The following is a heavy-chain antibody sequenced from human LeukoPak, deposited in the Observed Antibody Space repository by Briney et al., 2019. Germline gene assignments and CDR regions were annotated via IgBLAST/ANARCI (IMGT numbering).Heavy chain of an antibody. CDR1: GFTFSSYA. Sequence: GGSLRLSCAASGFTFSSYAMHWVRQAPGKGLEWVAVISYDGSNKYYADSVKGRFTISRDNSKNTLYLQMDSLRGEDTALYFCAKDKGIHGSEVFDYWGQGVLVTVSS. CDR3: AKDKGIHGSEVFDY. J-gene: IGHJ4*02. D-gene: IGHD2/OR15-2a*01. V-gene: IGHV3-30-3*01. CDR2: ISYDGSNK.